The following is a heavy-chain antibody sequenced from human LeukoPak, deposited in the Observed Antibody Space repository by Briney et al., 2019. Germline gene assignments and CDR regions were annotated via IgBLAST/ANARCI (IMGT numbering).Heavy chain of an antibody. CDR3: ARVRDYDYVWGRREDAFDI. CDR1: GFIFSTYG. V-gene: IGHV3-74*01. CDR2: INSVGSST. Sequence: GGSLRLSCTASGFIFSTYGMHWVRQAPGKGLVWVSRINSVGSSTNYADSVKGRFTISRDNAKNMLYLQMNSLRAEDTAVYYCARVRDYDYVWGRREDAFDIWGQGTMVTVSS. D-gene: IGHD3-16*01. J-gene: IGHJ3*02.